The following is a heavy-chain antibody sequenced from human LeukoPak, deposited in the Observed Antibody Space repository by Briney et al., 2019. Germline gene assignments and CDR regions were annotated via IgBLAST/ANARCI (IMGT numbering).Heavy chain of an antibody. Sequence: SETLSLTCAVYGGSFSGYYWSWIRQPPGKGLEWIGEINHSGSTNYNPSLKSRVTISVDTSKNQFSLKLSSVTAADTAVYYCARFTYDSSGYYRGNYFDYWGQGTVVTVSS. CDR2: INHSGST. CDR1: GGSFSGYY. CDR3: ARFTYDSSGYYRGNYFDY. J-gene: IGHJ4*02. V-gene: IGHV4-34*01. D-gene: IGHD3-22*01.